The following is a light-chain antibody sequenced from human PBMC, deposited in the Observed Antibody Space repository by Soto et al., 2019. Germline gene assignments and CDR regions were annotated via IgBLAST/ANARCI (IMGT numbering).Light chain of an antibody. CDR2: DVS. J-gene: IGLJ1*01. CDR3: SSYTTSNTRQIV. V-gene: IGLV2-14*03. CDR1: SSDVGGYNY. Sequence: QSALTQPASVSGSPGQSITISCTGTSSDVGGYNYVSWYQHHPGKAPNLIIFDVSNRPSGVSNPFSGSKSGNTASLTISGLQPDDEADYYCSSYTTSNTRQIVFGTGTKVTVL.